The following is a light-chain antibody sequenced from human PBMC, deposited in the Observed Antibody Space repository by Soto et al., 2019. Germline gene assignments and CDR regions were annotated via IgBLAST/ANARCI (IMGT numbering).Light chain of an antibody. CDR3: SSYTSSSTVV. Sequence: QSVLTQPASVSGSPGQSITISCTGTSSDVGGSNYVSWYQQRPGKAPQLMIYEVSNRPSGVSNRFSGSKSGNTASLTISGLQDEDEADYYCSSYTSSSTVVFGGGTKLTVL. CDR1: SSDVGGSNY. J-gene: IGLJ2*01. CDR2: EVS. V-gene: IGLV2-14*01.